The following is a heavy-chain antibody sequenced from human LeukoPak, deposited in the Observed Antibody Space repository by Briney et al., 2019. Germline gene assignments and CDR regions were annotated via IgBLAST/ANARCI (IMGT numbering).Heavy chain of an antibody. V-gene: IGHV3-23*01. Sequence: GGSLRLSCAASGFTFSSYAMSWVRQAPGKGLEWVSAISGSGGSTYYADSVKGRFTISRDNSKNTLYLQMNSLRAEDTAVYYCAKMYYDILTSSNNWFDPWGQGTLVTVSS. D-gene: IGHD3-9*01. J-gene: IGHJ5*02. CDR3: AKMYYDILTSSNNWFDP. CDR2: ISGSGGST. CDR1: GFTFSSYA.